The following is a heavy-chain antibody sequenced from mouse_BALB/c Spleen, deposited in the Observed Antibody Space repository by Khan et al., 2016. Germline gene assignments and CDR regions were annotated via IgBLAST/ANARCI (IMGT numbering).Heavy chain of an antibody. V-gene: IGHV1-87*01. CDR1: GYTFTSYW. CDR2: IYPGDGDT. Sequence: QVQLQQPGAELARPGASVKLSCKASGYTFTSYWMQWVKQRPGQGLEWIGAIYPGDGDTRYTQKFKGKATLTADKSSSTAYMQLSSLASEDSAVDYCAREMTGTSWFAYWGQGTLVTVSA. D-gene: IGHD4-1*01. J-gene: IGHJ3*01. CDR3: AREMTGTSWFAY.